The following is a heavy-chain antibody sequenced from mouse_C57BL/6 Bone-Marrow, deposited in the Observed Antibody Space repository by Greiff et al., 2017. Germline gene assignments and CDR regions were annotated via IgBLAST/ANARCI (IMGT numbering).Heavy chain of an antibody. V-gene: IGHV1-66*01. CDR3: ARNPWFAY. CDR1: GYSFTSYY. J-gene: IGHJ3*01. CDR2: IYPGSGNT. Sequence: VQLQQSGPELVKPGASVKISCKASGYSFTSYYIHWVKQRPGQGLAWIGWIYPGSGNTKYNEKFKGKATLTADTSSSTSYMQLRRLTSEDSAVYYCARNPWFAYWGQGTLVTVSA.